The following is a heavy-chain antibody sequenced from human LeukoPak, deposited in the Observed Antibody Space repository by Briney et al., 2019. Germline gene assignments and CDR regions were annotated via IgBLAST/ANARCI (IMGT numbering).Heavy chain of an antibody. CDR3: AGYYYDGSFDY. D-gene: IGHD3-22*01. Sequence: PGGSLRLSCAASGFTFSDYYMSWIRQAPGKGLEWVSAISGSGGSTYYADSVKGRFTISRDNSKNTLYLQMNSLRAEDTAVYYCAGYYYDGSFDYWGQGTLVTVSS. V-gene: IGHV3-23*01. J-gene: IGHJ4*02. CDR2: ISGSGGST. CDR1: GFTFSDYY.